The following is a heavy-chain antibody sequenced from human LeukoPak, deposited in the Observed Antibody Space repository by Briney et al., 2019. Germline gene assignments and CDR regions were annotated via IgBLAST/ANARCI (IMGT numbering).Heavy chain of an antibody. CDR3: ARANGDYVFYYFDY. J-gene: IGHJ4*02. V-gene: IGHV1-18*01. CDR1: GYTFTSYD. CDR2: ISAYNGNT. Sequence: ASVKVSCKASGYTFTSYDINWVRQATGQGLEWMGWISAYNGNTNYAQKLQGRVTMTTDTSTSTAYMELRSLRSDDTAVYYCARANGDYVFYYFDYWGQGTLVTVSS. D-gene: IGHD4-17*01.